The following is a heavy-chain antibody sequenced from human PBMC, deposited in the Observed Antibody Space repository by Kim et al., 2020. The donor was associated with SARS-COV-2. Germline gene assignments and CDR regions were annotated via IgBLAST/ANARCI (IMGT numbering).Heavy chain of an antibody. J-gene: IGHJ4*02. CDR3: AKGVIDSGFDY. Sequence: GGSLRLSCVASGFTFSTSPMGWVRQAPGKGLEWVSRISLDGTRTYYAYSVKGRVTMSSDKSKNMLYLHMNSLRVEDTAVYYCAKGVIDSGFDYWGQGTQGTVSS. CDR2: ISLDGTRT. V-gene: IGHV3-23*01. CDR1: GFTFSTSP. D-gene: IGHD2-21*01.